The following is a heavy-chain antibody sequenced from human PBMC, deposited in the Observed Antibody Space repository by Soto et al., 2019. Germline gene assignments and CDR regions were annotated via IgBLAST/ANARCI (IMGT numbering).Heavy chain of an antibody. CDR3: ARGGITMYDYALDV. Sequence: QVQLQQWGAGLLRPSETLSLTCAVDGGSFSGHYWSWIRQPPGRGLEWIGEINPSGSTNYNPSLKSRVPISADTSRNQFSLKLSSVTAADTAVFYCARGGITMYDYALDVWGQGTTVTVSS. CDR1: GGSFSGHY. J-gene: IGHJ6*02. CDR2: INPSGST. D-gene: IGHD3-3*01. V-gene: IGHV4-34*01.